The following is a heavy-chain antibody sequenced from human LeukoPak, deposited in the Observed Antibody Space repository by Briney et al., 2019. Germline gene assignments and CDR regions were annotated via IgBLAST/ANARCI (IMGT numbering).Heavy chain of an antibody. J-gene: IGHJ4*02. Sequence: GGSLRLSCAASGFTFSTFEMNWVRQAPGKGLKWVSYISSSSSTIYYADSVKGRFTISRDNDRNSLYLQMNSLRTEDTAIYYCARELGCDFWGQGTLVTVSS. CDR3: ARELGCDF. V-gene: IGHV3-48*03. CDR2: ISSSSSTI. D-gene: IGHD4/OR15-4a*01. CDR1: GFTFSTFE.